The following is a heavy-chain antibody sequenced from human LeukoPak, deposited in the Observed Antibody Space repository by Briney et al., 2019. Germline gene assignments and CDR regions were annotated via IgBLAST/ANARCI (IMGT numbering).Heavy chain of an antibody. CDR1: GFTFSSYD. CDR3: ARGGIAAAGMGWFDP. V-gene: IGHV3-13*01. D-gene: IGHD6-13*01. Sequence: PGRSLRLSCAASGFTFSSYDMHWVRQATGKGLEWVSAIGTAGDTYYPGSVKGRFTISRENAKNSLYLQMNSLRAGDTAVYYCARGGIAAAGMGWFDPWGQGTLVTVSS. CDR2: IGTAGDT. J-gene: IGHJ5*02.